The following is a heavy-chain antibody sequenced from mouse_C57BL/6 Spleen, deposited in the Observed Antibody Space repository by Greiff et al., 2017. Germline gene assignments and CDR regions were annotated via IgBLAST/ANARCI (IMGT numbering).Heavy chain of an antibody. CDR2: ILPGSGST. Sequence: VNVVESGAELMKPGASVKLSCKATGYTFTGYWIEWVKQRPGHGLEWIGEILPGSGSTNYNEKFKGKATINADTSSNTAYMQLSSLTTEDSAIYYCARVDYYGSSYFWYFDVWGTGTTVTVAS. CDR3: ARVDYYGSSYFWYFDV. CDR1: GYTFTGYW. D-gene: IGHD1-1*01. J-gene: IGHJ1*03. V-gene: IGHV1-9*01.